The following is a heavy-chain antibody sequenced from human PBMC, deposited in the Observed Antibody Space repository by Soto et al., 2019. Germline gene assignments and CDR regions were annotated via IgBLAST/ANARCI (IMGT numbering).Heavy chain of an antibody. D-gene: IGHD2-15*01. CDR3: AKSLSASPGES. V-gene: IGHV3-7*05. Sequence: EVQLVESGGGLVQSGGSLRLSCAASGFTFSSYWMSWVLQGPGKGPEWVANIKQDGSEIYYVDAVKGRFTISRDNAKSSLYLQMTSLRAEDTAVYDCAKSLSASPGESWGQGTLVTVSS. CDR1: GFTFSSYW. J-gene: IGHJ5*02. CDR2: IKQDGSEI.